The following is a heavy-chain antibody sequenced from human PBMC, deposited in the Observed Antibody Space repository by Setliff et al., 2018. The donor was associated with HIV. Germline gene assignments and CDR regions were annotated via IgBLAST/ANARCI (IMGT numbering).Heavy chain of an antibody. D-gene: IGHD2-2*01. J-gene: IGHJ6*02. CDR3: ARMDSSTWPDYYFYGMDV. CDR2: IYYMGRT. Sequence: TLSLTCTVSGGSISGSVWSWIRQPPGKGLEFVGYIYYMGRTTYNPSLKSRPTISVDKSKSQFSLKVRSVTAADTAVYYCARMDSSTWPDYYFYGMDVWGQGTTVTVSS. CDR1: GGSISGSV. V-gene: IGHV4-59*01.